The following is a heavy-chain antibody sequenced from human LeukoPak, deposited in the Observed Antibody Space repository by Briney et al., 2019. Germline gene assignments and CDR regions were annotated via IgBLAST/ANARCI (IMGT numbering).Heavy chain of an antibody. V-gene: IGHV4-59*08. CDR1: GGSISNYY. Sequence: PSETLSLTCTVSGGSISNYYWSWIRQPPGKGLEWIGYIYYSGSTNYNPSLKSRVTISVDTSKNQFSLKLSSVTAADTAVYYCAGHEKSSGWYYDYWGQGTLVTVSS. CDR3: AGHEKSSGWYYDY. CDR2: IYYSGST. D-gene: IGHD6-19*01. J-gene: IGHJ4*02.